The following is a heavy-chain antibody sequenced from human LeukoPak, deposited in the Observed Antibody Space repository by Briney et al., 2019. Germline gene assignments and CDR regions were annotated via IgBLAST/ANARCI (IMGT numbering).Heavy chain of an antibody. CDR3: GVESSSSGWYTNFDF. CDR1: GYTFTSYG. J-gene: IGHJ4*02. CDR2: RSAYNGNT. Sequence: GASVTVSCKASGYTFTSYGISWVRQAPGQGLEWMGWRSAYNGNTNYAQKLQGRVTMTTDTSTSTAYMELRSLRSDDTAVYYCGVESSSSGWYTNFDFWGQGTLVTVSS. D-gene: IGHD6-19*01. V-gene: IGHV1-18*01.